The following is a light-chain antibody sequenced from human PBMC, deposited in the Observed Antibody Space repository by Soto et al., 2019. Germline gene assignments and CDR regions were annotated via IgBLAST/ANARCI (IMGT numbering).Light chain of an antibody. CDR1: QSVSSTF. J-gene: IGKJ1*01. V-gene: IGKV3-20*01. Sequence: EIVLTQSPGSLSLSPGERATLSCRASQSVSSTFFAWYQQRPGQAPRLLMYGASSRATGIPERFSGGGSGTDFTLTISRLEPEVFGVYYCQQFESPVTFGQGTKVEIK. CDR3: QQFESPVT. CDR2: GAS.